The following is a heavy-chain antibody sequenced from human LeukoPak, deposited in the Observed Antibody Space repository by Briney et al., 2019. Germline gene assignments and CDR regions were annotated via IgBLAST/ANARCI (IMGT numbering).Heavy chain of an antibody. CDR3: ARASATAGSFAY. CDR1: GGSISSYY. CDR2: IYDSGST. D-gene: IGHD6-13*01. Sequence: SETLSLTCSVSGGSISSYYWSWIRQPPGKGLEWIGYIYDSGSTNYNPSLRSRVTISIDTSKNQVSLKLSSVTAADTAVYYCARASATAGSFAYWGQGTLVTVSS. J-gene: IGHJ4*02. V-gene: IGHV4-59*01.